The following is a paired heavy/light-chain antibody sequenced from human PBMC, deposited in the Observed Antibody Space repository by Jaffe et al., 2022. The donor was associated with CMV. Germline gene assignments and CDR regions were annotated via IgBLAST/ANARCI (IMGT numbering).Heavy chain of an antibody. CDR3: AHRRLPAYYGIDV. V-gene: IGHV2-5*01. Sequence: QITLKESGPTLVKPTQTLTLTCTFSGFSLSTGRVGVAWIRQPPGKALEWLALIYGNDDKRYSPSLMNRLTITKDTSKNQVVLTLTNMDPVDTATYYCAHRRLPAYYGIDVWGQGTTVTVSS. CDR1: GFSLSTGRVG. CDR2: IYGNDDK. J-gene: IGHJ6*02.
Light chain of an antibody. CDR1: KLGDKF. Sequence: SNELTQPPSVSVSPGQTASISCSGDKLGDKFACWYQQRPGQSPVLIIYQDNKRPSGIPERFSGSNSGNTATLTITGTQPMDEADYYCQTWDSNTPVVFGGGTKLTVL. CDR3: QTWDSNTPVV. J-gene: IGLJ3*02. V-gene: IGLV3-1*01. CDR2: QDN.